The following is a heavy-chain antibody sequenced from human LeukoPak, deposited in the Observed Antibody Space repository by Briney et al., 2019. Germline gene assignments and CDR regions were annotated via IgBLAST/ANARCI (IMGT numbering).Heavy chain of an antibody. CDR3: ARGSGGWGSYYYGMDV. CDR1: GGSISSGGYS. CDR2: IYHSGST. D-gene: IGHD6-19*01. Sequence: SETLSLTCAVSGGSISSGGYSWSWIRQPPGKGLEWIGYIYHSGSTNYNPSLKSRVTISVDTSKNQFSLKLSSVTAADTAVYYCARGSGGWGSYYYGMDVWGQGTTVTVSS. V-gene: IGHV4-30-2*01. J-gene: IGHJ6*02.